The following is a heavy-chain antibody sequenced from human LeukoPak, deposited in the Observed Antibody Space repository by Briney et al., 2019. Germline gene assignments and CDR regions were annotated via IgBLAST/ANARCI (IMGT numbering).Heavy chain of an antibody. D-gene: IGHD1-7*01. J-gene: IGHJ4*02. CDR1: GFSFRSYG. Sequence: GGSLRLSCVYSGFSFRSYGMLGVRQTPGKGLEWVAVVSYDGSNKYYADSVKGRFTISRDNSKNTLYLQMNSLRPEDTAVYYCAKDKLQLLVLDYFDYWGQGTLVTVSS. CDR3: AKDKLQLLVLDYFDY. V-gene: IGHV3-30*18. CDR2: VSYDGSNK.